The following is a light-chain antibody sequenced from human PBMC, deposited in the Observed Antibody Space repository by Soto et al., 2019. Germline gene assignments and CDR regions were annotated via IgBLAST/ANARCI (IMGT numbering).Light chain of an antibody. Sequence: EIVMSQSQATLSVSPRATAPLYSGASQSVSSNLAWYQQKPGQAPRLLIYGASTRATGIPARFGGSGSGTEFTLTISSLQSEDFAVYYCQQYNSWPLTFGQGTKVDIK. CDR1: QSVSSN. J-gene: IGKJ1*01. CDR3: QQYNSWPLT. V-gene: IGKV3-15*01. CDR2: GAS.